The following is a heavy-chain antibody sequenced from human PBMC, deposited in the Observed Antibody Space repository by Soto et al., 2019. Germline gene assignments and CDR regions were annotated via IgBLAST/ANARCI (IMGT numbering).Heavy chain of an antibody. CDR3: AKSGRGENWDYDYGDYVPRGYFDY. CDR2: ISGSGGST. CDR1: GFTFSSYA. Sequence: GGSLRLSCAASGFTFSSYAMSWVRQAPGKGLEWVSAISGSGGSTYYADSVKGRFTISRDNSKNTLYLQMNSLRAEDTAVYYCAKSGRGENWDYDYGDYVPRGYFDYWGQGTLVTVSS. V-gene: IGHV3-23*01. J-gene: IGHJ4*02. D-gene: IGHD4-17*01.